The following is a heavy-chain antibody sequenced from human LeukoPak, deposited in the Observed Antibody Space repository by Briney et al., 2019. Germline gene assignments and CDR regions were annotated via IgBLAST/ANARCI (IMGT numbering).Heavy chain of an antibody. D-gene: IGHD5-24*01. CDR1: GVSISSTTYY. CDR2: VSSSGTTT. J-gene: IGHJ4*02. V-gene: IGHV3-48*02. CDR3: ARADRDGNKRFLD. Sequence: ETLSLTCTVSGVSISSTTYYWGWIRQPPGKGLEWVSYVSSSGTTTYYADSVKGRFTISRDNGKNLVSLQMNSLRDEDTAVYYCARADRDGNKRFLDWGQGTLVTVSS.